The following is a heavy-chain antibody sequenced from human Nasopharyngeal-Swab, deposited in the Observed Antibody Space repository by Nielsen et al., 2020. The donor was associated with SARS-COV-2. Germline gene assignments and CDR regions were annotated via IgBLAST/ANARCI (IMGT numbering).Heavy chain of an antibody. CDR2: IWYDGSNK. Sequence: VRQAPGKGLEWVAVIWYDGSNKYYEDSVKGRFTISRDNSKNTLYLQMNSLRAEDTAVYYCARGYSGYYYFDYWGQGTLVTVSS. V-gene: IGHV3-33*01. J-gene: IGHJ4*02. CDR3: ARGYSGYYYFDY. D-gene: IGHD5-12*01.